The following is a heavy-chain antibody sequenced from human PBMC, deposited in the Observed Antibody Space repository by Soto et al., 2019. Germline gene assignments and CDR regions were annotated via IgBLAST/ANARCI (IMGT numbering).Heavy chain of an antibody. J-gene: IGHJ4*02. CDR3: AKAPPSVVSASFDY. D-gene: IGHD2-21*02. CDR2: INSGVANT. CDR1: GFRFSSYG. V-gene: IGHV3-23*01. Sequence: VGSLRLSGAATGFRFSSYGMNWVRQAPGKGLEWVSGINSGVANTYYADSVKGRFTISRDNSKNTLYLQMNSLRADDSAVYYCAKAPPSVVSASFDYWGLGTLVTVSS.